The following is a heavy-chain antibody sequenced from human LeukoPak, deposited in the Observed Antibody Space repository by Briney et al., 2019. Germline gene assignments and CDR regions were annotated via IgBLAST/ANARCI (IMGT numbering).Heavy chain of an antibody. CDR1: GFTFSDFY. Sequence: PGGSLRLSCAASGFTFSDFYMSWIRQAPGKGLEWVSYISSSGSTVYYADSVGGRFTISRDDAKNSLSLQMNSLRAEDTAVYYCARVAGAMVYRDAFDNWGQGTMVTVSS. CDR3: ARVAGAMVYRDAFDN. D-gene: IGHD5-18*01. V-gene: IGHV3-11*01. CDR2: ISSSGSTV. J-gene: IGHJ3*02.